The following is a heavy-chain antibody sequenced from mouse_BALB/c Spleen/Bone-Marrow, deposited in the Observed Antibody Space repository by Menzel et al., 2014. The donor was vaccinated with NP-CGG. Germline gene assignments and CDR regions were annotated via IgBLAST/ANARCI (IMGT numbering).Heavy chain of an antibody. J-gene: IGHJ1*01. V-gene: IGHV5-4*02. CDR3: ARDSLYHYGGSYGYFDV. D-gene: IGHD1-1*01. CDR2: ISNGGSYT. Sequence: EVQLVESGGGLMKPGGSLKLSCAASGFTFSDYYMYWVRQTPEKRLEWVATISNGGSYTYYPDSVKGRFTISRDNAKNNLYLQMSSLKSEDTAMYYCARDSLYHYGGSYGYFDVWGAGTTVTVSS. CDR1: GFTFSDYY.